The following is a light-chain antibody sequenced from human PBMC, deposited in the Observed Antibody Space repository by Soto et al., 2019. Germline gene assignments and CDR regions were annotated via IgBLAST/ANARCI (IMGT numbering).Light chain of an antibody. CDR3: CSYAGGSTYVL. CDR1: NSDVGSYDL. CDR2: EVN. Sequence: QSVLTQPASVSGSPGQSITISCTGTNSDVGSYDLVSWYQQHPGKAPKLMIFEVNKWPSGVSNRFSGSKSGNTASLTISGLQAEDESDYYCCSYAGGSTYVLFGGGTKVTVL. V-gene: IGLV2-23*02. J-gene: IGLJ3*02.